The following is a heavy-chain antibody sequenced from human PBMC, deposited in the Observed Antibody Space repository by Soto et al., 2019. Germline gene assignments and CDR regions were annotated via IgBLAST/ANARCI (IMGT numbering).Heavy chain of an antibody. V-gene: IGHV3-64*01. J-gene: IGHJ6*02. CDR1: GFTFSSYA. D-gene: IGHD2-21*01. Sequence: EVQLVESGGGLVQPGGSLRLSCAASGFTFSSYAMHWVRQAPGKGLEYVSVITSNGGNTDYASSVKGRFTISRDNSKNTLYLQTGSLRAEDMAVYYCARLIPFGYGMDVWGQGTTVTVSS. CDR3: ARLIPFGYGMDV. CDR2: ITSNGGNT.